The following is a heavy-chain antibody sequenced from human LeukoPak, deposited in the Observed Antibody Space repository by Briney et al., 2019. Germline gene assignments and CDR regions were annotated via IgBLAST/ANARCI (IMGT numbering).Heavy chain of an antibody. CDR1: GYTLTELS. CDR3: ARSIAAAGKGVNWFDP. V-gene: IGHV1-46*01. CDR2: INPSGGST. D-gene: IGHD6-13*01. J-gene: IGHJ5*02. Sequence: ASVKVSCKVSGYTLTELSMHWVRQAPGQGLEWMGIINPSGGSTSYAQKFQGRVTMTRDMSTSTVYMELSSLRSEDTAVYYCARSIAAAGKGVNWFDPWGQGTLVTVSS.